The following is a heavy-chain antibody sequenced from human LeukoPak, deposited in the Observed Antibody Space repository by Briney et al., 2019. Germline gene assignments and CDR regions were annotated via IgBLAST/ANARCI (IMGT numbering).Heavy chain of an antibody. Sequence: GESLKISCKGSGYSFSDYWIGWVRQMPGKGLEWMGIIYPDDSDTKYSPSFQGQVTISADKSISTAYLQWSSLKASDTAMYYCARRDSNSVYYQLDYWGQGTLVTVSS. CDR3: ARRDSNSVYYQLDY. V-gene: IGHV5-51*01. D-gene: IGHD3-22*01. J-gene: IGHJ4*02. CDR1: GYSFSDYW. CDR2: IYPDDSDT.